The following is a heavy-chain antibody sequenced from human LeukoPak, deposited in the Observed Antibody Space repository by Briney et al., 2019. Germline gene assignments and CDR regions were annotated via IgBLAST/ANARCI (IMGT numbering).Heavy chain of an antibody. Sequence: SDTLSLTCTVSGGSVNSGDSFWSWIRQPPGKGLEWIGNIYYSGSTNYNPSLKSRVTISVDTSKNQFSLKLSSVTAADTAVYYCARDQGIVGAFDYWGQGTLVTVSS. J-gene: IGHJ4*02. CDR1: GGSVNSGDSF. CDR2: IYYSGST. D-gene: IGHD3-22*01. V-gene: IGHV4-61*08. CDR3: ARDQGIVGAFDY.